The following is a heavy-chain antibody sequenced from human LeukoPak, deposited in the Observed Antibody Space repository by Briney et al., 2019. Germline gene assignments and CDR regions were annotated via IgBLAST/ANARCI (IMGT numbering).Heavy chain of an antibody. J-gene: IGHJ4*02. D-gene: IGHD3-9*01. CDR1: GFTFSSYG. V-gene: IGHV3-30*02. CDR2: IRYDGSNK. Sequence: QSGGSLRLSCAASGFTFSSYGMHWVRQAPGKGLEWVAFIRYDGSNKYYADSVKGRFTISRDNAKNSLYLQMNSLRAEDTAVYYCAREWGGDILTGYYPVFDYWGQGTLVTVSS. CDR3: AREWGGDILTGYYPVFDY.